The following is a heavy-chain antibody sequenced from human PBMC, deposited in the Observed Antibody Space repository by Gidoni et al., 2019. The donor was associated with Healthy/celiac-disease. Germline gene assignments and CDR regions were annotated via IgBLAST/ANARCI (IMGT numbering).Heavy chain of an antibody. CDR3: ARGQNDYVWGSYRGRYYYYGMDV. J-gene: IGHJ6*02. V-gene: IGHV4-34*01. Sequence: GLEWIGEINHSGSTNYNPSLKSRVTISVDTSKNQFSLKLSSVTAADTAVYYCARGQNDYVWGSYRGRYYYYGMDVWGQGTTVTVSS. CDR2: INHSGST. D-gene: IGHD3-16*02.